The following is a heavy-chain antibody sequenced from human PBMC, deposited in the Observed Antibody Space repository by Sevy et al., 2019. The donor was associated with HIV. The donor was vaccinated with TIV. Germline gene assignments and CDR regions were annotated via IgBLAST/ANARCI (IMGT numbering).Heavy chain of an antibody. Sequence: SETLSLTCTVSGGSISSYYWSWIRQPPGKGLEWIGYIYYSGSTNYNPSLKSRVTISVAPSKNQFSLKLGSVTAADTAVYYCARDLPSYDFWSGSFYYYMDVWGKGTTVTVSS. D-gene: IGHD3-3*01. CDR2: IYYSGST. CDR3: ARDLPSYDFWSGSFYYYMDV. J-gene: IGHJ6*03. CDR1: GGSISSYY. V-gene: IGHV4-59*01.